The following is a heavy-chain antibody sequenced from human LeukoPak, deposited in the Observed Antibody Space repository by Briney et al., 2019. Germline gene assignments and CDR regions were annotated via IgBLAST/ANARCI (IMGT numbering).Heavy chain of an antibody. D-gene: IGHD2-21*01. J-gene: IGHJ4*02. CDR2: ISYVGSNK. V-gene: IGHV3-30*18. CDR1: GFIFSSYG. CDR3: AKYPHIVVVIANQLFDY. Sequence: GGSLRLSCAASGFIFSSYGMHWVRQAPGKGLEWGAVISYVGSNKYYADSVKGRFTISRDNSKNTLYLQMNSLRAEDTAVYYCAKYPHIVVVIANQLFDYWGQGTLVTVSS.